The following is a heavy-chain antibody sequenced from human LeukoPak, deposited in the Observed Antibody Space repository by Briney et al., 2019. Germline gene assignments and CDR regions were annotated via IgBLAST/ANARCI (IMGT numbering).Heavy chain of an antibody. J-gene: IGHJ4*02. D-gene: IGHD2-21*02. CDR3: ARQRCLGHCGGDLLLYYFDY. Sequence: PGESLKISCKGSGYSFTSYWIGWVRQMPGKGLEWMGIIYPGDSDTRYSPSFQGQVTISADKSISTAYLQWSSLKASDTAMYYCARQRCLGHCGGDLLLYYFDYWGQGTLVTVSS. V-gene: IGHV5-51*01. CDR2: IYPGDSDT. CDR1: GYSFTSYW.